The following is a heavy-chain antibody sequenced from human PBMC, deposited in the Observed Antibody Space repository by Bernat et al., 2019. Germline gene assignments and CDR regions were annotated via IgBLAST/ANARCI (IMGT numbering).Heavy chain of an antibody. CDR1: GFTFSSYG. CDR3: ARDLVAARPDIGY. J-gene: IGHJ4*02. CDR2: IWYDGSNK. V-gene: IGHV3-33*01. Sequence: QVQLVESGGGVVQPGRSLRLSCAASGFTFSSYGMHWVRQAPGKGLEWVAVIWYDGSNKYYADSVKGRFTSSRDNSKNTLYLQMNSLRAEDTAVYYCARDLVAARPDIGYWGQGTLVTVSS. D-gene: IGHD6-6*01.